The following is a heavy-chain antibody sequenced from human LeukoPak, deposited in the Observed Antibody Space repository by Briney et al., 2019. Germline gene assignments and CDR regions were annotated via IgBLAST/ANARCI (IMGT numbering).Heavy chain of an antibody. CDR3: AKASFTPRYMDV. D-gene: IGHD2-15*01. CDR2: ISYDGSNK. CDR1: GFTFSSYA. J-gene: IGHJ6*03. Sequence: GGSLRLSCAASGFTFSSYAMHWVRQAPGKGLEWVAVISYDGSNKYYADSVKGRFTISRDNSKNSLYLQMNSLRAEDTAVYYCAKASFTPRYMDVWGKGTTVTVSS. V-gene: IGHV3-30*04.